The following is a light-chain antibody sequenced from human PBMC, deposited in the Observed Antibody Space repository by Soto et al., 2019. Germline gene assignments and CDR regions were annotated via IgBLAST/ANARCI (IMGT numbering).Light chain of an antibody. CDR3: CSYAGSSYV. V-gene: IGLV2-14*01. CDR1: TSDIGDYEY. J-gene: IGLJ1*01. Sequence: QSALTQPASVSGSPGQSISISCTGSTSDIGDYEYVSWYQQHPGKAPKLIIYEVSRRPSGISNRFSASKSGNTASLFISGLQAEDEADYYCCSYAGSSYVFGTGTKVTVL. CDR2: EVS.